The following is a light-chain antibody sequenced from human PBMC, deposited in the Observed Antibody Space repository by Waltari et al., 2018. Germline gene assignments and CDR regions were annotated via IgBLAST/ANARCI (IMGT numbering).Light chain of an antibody. V-gene: IGKV3-20*01. CDR1: QSVGRS. J-gene: IGKJ1*01. Sequence: EIVLTHSPGTRSLSPGERATLTCSASQSVGRSLAWYQQKPGQAPRLLIYDTSRRATGIPDRFSGSGSGTDFSLTISRLEPEDFAVYYCQHYLRLPATFGQGTKVEI. CDR3: QHYLRLPAT. CDR2: DTS.